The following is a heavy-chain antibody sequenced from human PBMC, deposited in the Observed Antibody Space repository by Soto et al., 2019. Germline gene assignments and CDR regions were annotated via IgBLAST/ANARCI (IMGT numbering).Heavy chain of an antibody. CDR3: AKDILSRAAAGHNFDY. Sequence: PGGSLRLSCAASGFTFDDYTMHWVRQAPGKGLEWVSLISWDGGSTYYADSVKGRFTISRDNSKNSLYLQMNSLRTEDTALYYCAKDILSRAAAGHNFDYWGQGTLVTVSS. CDR2: ISWDGGST. D-gene: IGHD6-13*01. CDR1: GFTFDDYT. J-gene: IGHJ4*02. V-gene: IGHV3-43*01.